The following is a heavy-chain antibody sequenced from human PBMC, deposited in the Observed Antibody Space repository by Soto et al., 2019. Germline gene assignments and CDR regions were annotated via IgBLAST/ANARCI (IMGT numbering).Heavy chain of an antibody. CDR2: ISAYNGNT. CDR1: GYTFTSYG. D-gene: IGHD6-19*01. J-gene: IGHJ1*01. CDR3: ARDKSGWYSAEYFQH. Sequence: QVQLVQSGAEVKKPGASVKVSCKASGYTFTSYGISWVRQAPGQGLEWMGWISAYNGNTNYAQKLQGRVTMTTDTSTSTADMELRSLRSDDTAGYYWARDKSGWYSAEYFQHWGQGTLVTVSS. V-gene: IGHV1-18*01.